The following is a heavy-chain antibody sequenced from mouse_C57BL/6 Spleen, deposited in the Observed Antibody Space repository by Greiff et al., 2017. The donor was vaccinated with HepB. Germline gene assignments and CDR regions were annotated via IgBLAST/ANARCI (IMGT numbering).Heavy chain of an antibody. CDR2: ISSGSSTI. Sequence: EVKLMESGGGFVKPGGSLKLSCAASGFTFSDYGMHWVRQAPEQGLEWVAYISSGSSTIYYADTVKGRFTISRDNAKNTLFLQMPRLRSEDTAMYYCARRDGYWFAYWGQGTLVTVSA. D-gene: IGHD2-3*01. J-gene: IGHJ3*01. CDR1: GFTFSDYG. V-gene: IGHV5-17*01. CDR3: ARRDGYWFAY.